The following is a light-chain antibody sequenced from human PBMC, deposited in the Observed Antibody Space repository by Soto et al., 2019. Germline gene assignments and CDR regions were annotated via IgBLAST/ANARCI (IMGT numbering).Light chain of an antibody. Sequence: QSVLTQPPSVSAAPGQRATISCSGSSSSIGNNYVSWYQQLPGTVPKLVIYDNEKRSSGIPDRFSASKSGTSATLAITGLQTGDEAEYYCGTWDSSLSALIFGGGTKLTVL. CDR1: SSSIGNNY. J-gene: IGLJ2*01. CDR2: DNE. CDR3: GTWDSSLSALI. V-gene: IGLV1-51*01.